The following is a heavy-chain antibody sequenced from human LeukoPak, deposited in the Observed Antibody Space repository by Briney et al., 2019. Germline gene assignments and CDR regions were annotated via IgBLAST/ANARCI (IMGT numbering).Heavy chain of an antibody. V-gene: IGHV3-7*03. J-gene: IGHJ3*02. CDR3: ARPIRFLEWFDAFDI. CDR2: IKQDGSGK. CDR1: GFTFSSFW. D-gene: IGHD3-3*01. Sequence: GGSLRLSCAASGFTFSSFWMNWVRQAPGKGLEWVASIKQDGSGKYYVDSVKGRFTISRDNSKNTLYLQMNSLRAEDTAVYYCARPIRFLEWFDAFDIWGQGTMVTVSS.